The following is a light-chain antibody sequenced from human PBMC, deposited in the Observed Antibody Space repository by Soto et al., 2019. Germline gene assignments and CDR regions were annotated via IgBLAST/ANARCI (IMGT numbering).Light chain of an antibody. Sequence: EIVLTQSPAPLALSPWGRATLSCRASRSVSSYLAWYQQKPGQAPRLLIYDASKRATGIPARFSGSGFGTDYTLTISSLEPEDFALYYCQQGSKWRTFGQGTKVDIK. CDR3: QQGSKWRT. V-gene: IGKV3-11*01. CDR1: RSVSSY. J-gene: IGKJ1*01. CDR2: DAS.